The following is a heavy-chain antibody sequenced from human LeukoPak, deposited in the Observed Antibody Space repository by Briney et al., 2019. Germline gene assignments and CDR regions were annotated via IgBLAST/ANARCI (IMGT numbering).Heavy chain of an antibody. CDR3: AKDRIPYRNFDY. D-gene: IGHD2-21*01. J-gene: IGHJ4*02. CDR1: GFTFSSYA. Sequence: GGSLRLSCAASGFTFSSYAMSWVRQAPGKGLEWVSAISGSGGSTYYAVSVKGRFTISRDNSKNTLYLQMNSLRAEDTAVYYCAKDRIPYRNFDYWGQGTLVTVSS. V-gene: IGHV3-23*01. CDR2: ISGSGGST.